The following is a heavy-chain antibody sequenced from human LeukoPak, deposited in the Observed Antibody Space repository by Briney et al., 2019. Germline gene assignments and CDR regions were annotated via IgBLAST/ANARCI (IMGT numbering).Heavy chain of an antibody. Sequence: SETLSLTCTVSGGSVSGGDHYWSWIRQPPGKGLEYIGNIQYSGITNYNPSLESRVTISVDTPQNQFSLRLSSVTAADTAVYYCASSVAAAGGVDYWGQGTLVTVSS. J-gene: IGHJ4*02. D-gene: IGHD6-13*01. CDR2: IQYSGIT. CDR1: GGSVSGGDHY. V-gene: IGHV4-61*08. CDR3: ASSVAAAGGVDY.